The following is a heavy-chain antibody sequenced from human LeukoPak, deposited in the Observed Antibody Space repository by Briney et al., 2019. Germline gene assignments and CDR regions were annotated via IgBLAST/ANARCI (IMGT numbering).Heavy chain of an antibody. D-gene: IGHD4-17*01. J-gene: IGHJ5*02. CDR3: ARALTTTFSWFDP. V-gene: IGHV4-34*01. Sequence: SETLSLTCAVYGGSFSGYYWSWIRQPPGKGLEWIGEINHSGSTNYNPSLKSRVTISVDRSKNQFSLKLSSVTAADTAVYYCARALTTTFSWFDPWGQGTLVTVSS. CDR1: GGSFSGYY. CDR2: INHSGST.